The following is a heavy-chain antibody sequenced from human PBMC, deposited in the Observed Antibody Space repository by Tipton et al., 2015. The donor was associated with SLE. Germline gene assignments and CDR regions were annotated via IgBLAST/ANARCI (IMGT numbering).Heavy chain of an antibody. CDR1: GGSISSYY. CDR2: IYYSGST. D-gene: IGHD6-13*01. V-gene: IGHV4-59*01. J-gene: IGHJ3*02. CDR3: ARGGSSWPDAFDI. Sequence: TLSLTCTVSGGSISSYYWSWIRQPPGKGLEWIGYIYYSGSTNYNPFLKSRVTISVDTSKNQFSLKLSSVTAADTAVYYCARGGSSWPDAFDIWGQGTMVTVSS.